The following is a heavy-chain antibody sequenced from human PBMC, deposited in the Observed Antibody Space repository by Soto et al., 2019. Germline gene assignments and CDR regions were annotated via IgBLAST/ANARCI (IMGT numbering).Heavy chain of an antibody. Sequence: ASVKVSCKASGYRFTKYYIHRVRQAPGQGLEWVGIIDPSGGSTTYAQKFQGRVTMTRDTSTSTVYMELSSLRSEDTAVYYCASHCSTSCSDWIDPWGQGTLVTVSS. J-gene: IGHJ5*02. CDR3: ASHCSTSCSDWIDP. D-gene: IGHD2-2*01. V-gene: IGHV1-46*03. CDR1: GYRFTKYY. CDR2: IDPSGGST.